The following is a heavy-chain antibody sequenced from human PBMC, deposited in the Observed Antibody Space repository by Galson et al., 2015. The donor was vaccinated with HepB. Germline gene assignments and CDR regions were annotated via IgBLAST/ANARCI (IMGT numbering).Heavy chain of an antibody. V-gene: IGHV1-69*10. J-gene: IGHJ4*02. CDR3: ARASKSSSGWYYFDY. Sequence: SVKVSCKASGGTFSSYTISWVRQAPGQGLEWMGGIIPILGIANYAQKFQGRVTITADKSTSTAYMELSSLRSEDTAVYYCARASKSSSGWYYFDYWGQGTLVTVSS. CDR1: GGTFSSYT. CDR2: IIPILGIA. D-gene: IGHD6-19*01.